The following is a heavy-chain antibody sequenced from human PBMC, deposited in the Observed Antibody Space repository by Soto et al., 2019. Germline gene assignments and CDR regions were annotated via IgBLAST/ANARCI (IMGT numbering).Heavy chain of an antibody. J-gene: IGHJ4*02. CDR3: ARDTSGYNLGIDY. D-gene: IGHD5-12*01. V-gene: IGHV4-59*01. CDR2: IYYSGST. Sequence: QVQLQASGPGLVKPSETLSLTCTVSGGSISSYYWSWIRQPSGKGLEWIGYIYYSGSTNYNPSLKSRVTISVDTSKNQFSLKLSSVTAADTAVYYCARDTSGYNLGIDYWGQGTLVTVSS. CDR1: GGSISSYY.